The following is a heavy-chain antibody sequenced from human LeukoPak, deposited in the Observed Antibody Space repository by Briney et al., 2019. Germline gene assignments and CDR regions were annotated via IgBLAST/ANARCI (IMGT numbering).Heavy chain of an antibody. CDR3: ATARVPAGVMYDSSGYYYNYFDY. Sequence: SETLCLTCTVSGGSISSINYYWDWIRQPPGKGLEWIGSIYYTGSTYYNPSLKSRVTISVDTSKNQFSLKLSSVTAADTAMYYCATARVPAGVMYDSSGYYYNYFDYWGQGTLVTVSS. CDR2: IYYTGST. CDR1: GGSISSINYY. D-gene: IGHD3-22*01. J-gene: IGHJ4*02. V-gene: IGHV4-39*07.